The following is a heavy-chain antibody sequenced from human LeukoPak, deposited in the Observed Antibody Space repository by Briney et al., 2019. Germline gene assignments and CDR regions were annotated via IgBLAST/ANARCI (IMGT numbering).Heavy chain of an antibody. Sequence: SVKVSCKASGGTFSSYAISWVRQAPGQGLEWMGGIIPIFGTANYAQKFQGRVTITADESTSTAYVELSSLRSEDTAVYYCARGESGAPNWYFDLWGRGTLVTVSS. CDR2: IIPIFGTA. D-gene: IGHD4-17*01. CDR3: ARGESGAPNWYFDL. V-gene: IGHV1-69*13. J-gene: IGHJ2*01. CDR1: GGTFSSYA.